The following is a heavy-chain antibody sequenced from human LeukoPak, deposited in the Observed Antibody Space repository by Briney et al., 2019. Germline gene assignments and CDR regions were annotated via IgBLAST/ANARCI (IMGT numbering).Heavy chain of an antibody. CDR1: GLTFSRYW. Sequence: GGSLRLSCAAAGLTFSRYWMRWVRQAPGKGLEWVANIWPDGSDKYHVDSVRGRFTISRDNALYSLNLQMNSLRAEDSGVYYCGRWGVNAGLDRWGQGTLVIVSS. CDR3: GRWGVNAGLDR. V-gene: IGHV3-7*01. J-gene: IGHJ5*02. D-gene: IGHD3-10*01. CDR2: IWPDGSDK.